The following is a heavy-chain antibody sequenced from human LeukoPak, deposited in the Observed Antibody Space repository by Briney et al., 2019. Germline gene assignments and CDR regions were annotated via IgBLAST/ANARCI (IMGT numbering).Heavy chain of an antibody. Sequence: GGSLRLSCAASGFSFSSYGMHWVRQAPGKGLEWVAFIRYDGSTKYYADSVKGRFTISRDNSKNTLYLQMNSLRAEDTAVYYCAKDNMYDSSDDRNWFDPWGQRTLVTVSS. V-gene: IGHV3-30*02. CDR2: IRYDGSTK. CDR3: AKDNMYDSSDDRNWFDP. CDR1: GFSFSSYG. D-gene: IGHD3-22*01. J-gene: IGHJ5*02.